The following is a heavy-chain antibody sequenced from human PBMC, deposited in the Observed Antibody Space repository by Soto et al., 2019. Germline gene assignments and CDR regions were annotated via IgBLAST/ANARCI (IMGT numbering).Heavy chain of an antibody. CDR2: MNPNSGNT. CDR3: ARDWSGRRYYGSGNWFDP. CDR1: GYTFTSYD. J-gene: IGHJ5*02. Sequence: ASVKVSCKASGYTFTSYDINWVRQATGQGLEWMGWMNPNSGNTGYAQKFQGRVTMTRKTSISTAYMELGSLRSEDTAVYYCARDWSGRRYYGSGNWFDPWGQGTLVTVSS. V-gene: IGHV1-8*01. D-gene: IGHD3-10*01.